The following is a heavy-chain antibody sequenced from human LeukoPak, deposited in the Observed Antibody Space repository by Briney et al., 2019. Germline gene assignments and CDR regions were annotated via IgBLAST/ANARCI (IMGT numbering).Heavy chain of an antibody. D-gene: IGHD3-10*01. J-gene: IGHJ5*02. CDR3: ARRRYYGSGSYYNWFDP. CDR2: ISAYNGNT. CDR1: GGTFSSYA. Sequence: ASVKVSCKASGGTFSSYAISWVRQAPGQGLEWMGWISAYNGNTNYAQKLQGRVTMTRNTSISTAYMELRSLRSDDTAVYYCARRRYYGSGSYYNWFDPWGQGTLVTVSS. V-gene: IGHV1-18*01.